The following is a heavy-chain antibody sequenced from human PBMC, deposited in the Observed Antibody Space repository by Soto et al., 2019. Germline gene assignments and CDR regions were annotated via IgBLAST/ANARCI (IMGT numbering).Heavy chain of an antibody. D-gene: IGHD1-1*01. Sequence: PAGSLRLACAASGFTFSSYDMHWVRQATGKGLEWVSAIGTAGDPYYPGSVKGRFTISRENAKNSLYLQMNSLRAGDTAVYYCARASRRNADAFDIWGQGTMVTVSS. CDR1: GFTFSSYD. J-gene: IGHJ3*02. CDR3: ARASRRNADAFDI. CDR2: IGTAGDP. V-gene: IGHV3-13*05.